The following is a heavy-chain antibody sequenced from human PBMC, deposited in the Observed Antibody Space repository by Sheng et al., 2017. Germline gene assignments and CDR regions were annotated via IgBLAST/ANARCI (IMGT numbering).Heavy chain of an antibody. J-gene: IGHJ3*02. V-gene: IGHV2-5*02. CDR2: IYWDDDK. Sequence: QITLKESGPTLVKPTQTLTLTCTFSGFSLSTSGVGVGWIRQPPGKALEWLALIYWDDDKRYSPSLKSRLTITKDTSKNQVVLTMTNMDPVDTATYYXARGTYYYDSSGYYPDAFDIWGQGTMVTVSS. CDR1: GFSLSTSGVG. D-gene: IGHD3-22*01. CDR3: ARGTYYYDSSGYYPDAFDI.